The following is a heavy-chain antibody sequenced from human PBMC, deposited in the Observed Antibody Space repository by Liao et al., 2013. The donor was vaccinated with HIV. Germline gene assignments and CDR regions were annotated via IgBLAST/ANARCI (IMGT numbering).Heavy chain of an antibody. CDR3: ARELGYCSGGSCHSYYFDY. CDR1: GASINSGTYY. V-gene: IGHV4-30-4*08. Sequence: QVKLQESGPGLVKPSQTLSLTCTVSGASINSGTYYWSWIRQPPGKGLEWIGYIYYSGSTYYNPSLKSRITISVDTSKNQFSLKLSSVTAADTAVYYCARELGYCSGGSCHSYYFDYWGQGTLVTVSS. J-gene: IGHJ4*02. CDR2: IYYSGST. D-gene: IGHD2-15*01.